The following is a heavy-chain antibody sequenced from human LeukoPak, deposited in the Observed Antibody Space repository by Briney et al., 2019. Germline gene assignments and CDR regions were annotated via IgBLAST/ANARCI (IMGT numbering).Heavy chain of an antibody. Sequence: SVTGSGKASGAAFTSYAIIWVRQAPGHGRKWRRSIITIFGTANYAQKFQSRVKITTDESTSTAYMELSSLRSEDTAVYYCARNNGYYFVYWGQGTLVTVSS. V-gene: IGHV1-69*05. D-gene: IGHD1/OR15-1a*01. J-gene: IGHJ4*02. CDR2: IITIFGTA. CDR1: GAAFTSYA. CDR3: ARNNGYYFVY.